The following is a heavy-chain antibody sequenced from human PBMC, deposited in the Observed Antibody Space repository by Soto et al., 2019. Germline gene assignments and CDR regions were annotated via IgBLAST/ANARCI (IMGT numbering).Heavy chain of an antibody. V-gene: IGHV5-10-1*01. D-gene: IGHD6-19*01. Sequence: GQPQKISCNVAGGKCISYCSRCVSQKPGKGLEWMGGIDPSDSYTNYGPSFQGHVTISADKSISTAYLQWSSLKASDTAMYYCARPKRPGVAGGHYGMDVWGQGTTDTGTS. CDR3: ARPKRPGVAGGHYGMDV. CDR2: IDPSDSYT. CDR1: GGKCISYC. J-gene: IGHJ6*02.